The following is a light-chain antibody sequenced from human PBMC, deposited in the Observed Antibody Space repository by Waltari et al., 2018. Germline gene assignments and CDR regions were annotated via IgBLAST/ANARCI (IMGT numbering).Light chain of an antibody. CDR1: RGVSGW. Sequence: IQMTQSPSSVSASVGDTVTHNCRARRGVSGWLAWYQQKPGKAPNLLIYRTSDLHTGVPSRFSGSGSETEFTLTISGLQPEDFATYYCQQATSLPPTFGGGTKVEI. J-gene: IGKJ4*01. CDR3: QQATSLPPT. V-gene: IGKV1-12*01. CDR2: RTS.